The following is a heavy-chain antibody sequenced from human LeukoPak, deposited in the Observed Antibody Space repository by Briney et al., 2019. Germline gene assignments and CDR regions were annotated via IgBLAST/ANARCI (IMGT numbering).Heavy chain of an antibody. D-gene: IGHD4-17*01. Sequence: SVKVSCKASGGTFSSYAISWVRQAPGQGLEWMGRIIPILGIANYAQKFQGRVTITADKSTSTAYMELSSLRSEDTAVYYCARDGDDGDRMFDYWGQGTLVTVSS. V-gene: IGHV1-69*04. CDR2: IIPILGIA. CDR3: ARDGDDGDRMFDY. J-gene: IGHJ4*02. CDR1: GGTFSSYA.